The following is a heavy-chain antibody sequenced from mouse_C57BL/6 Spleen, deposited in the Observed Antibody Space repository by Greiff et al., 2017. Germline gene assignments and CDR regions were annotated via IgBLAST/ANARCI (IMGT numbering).Heavy chain of an antibody. Sequence: VQLQQSGAELARPGASVKMSCKASGYTFTSYTMHWVKQRPGQGLEWIGYINPSSGYTKYNQKFKDKATLTADKSSSTAYMQLSSLTSEDSAVYYCARFLTGRSFDYWGQGTTLTVSS. D-gene: IGHD4-1*01. CDR2: INPSSGYT. J-gene: IGHJ2*01. V-gene: IGHV1-4*01. CDR3: ARFLTGRSFDY. CDR1: GYTFTSYT.